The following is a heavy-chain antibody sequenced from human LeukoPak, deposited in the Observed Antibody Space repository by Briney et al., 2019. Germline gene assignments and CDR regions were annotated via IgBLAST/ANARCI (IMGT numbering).Heavy chain of an antibody. J-gene: IGHJ4*02. CDR3: ARDLSFYGSSGSFDY. V-gene: IGHV3-7*01. Sequence: GGSLRLSCAASGFTFSSYWMSWVRQAPGKGLEWVANIKQDGREKYYVDSVKGRFTISRDNAKNSLYLQMNSLRAEDTAVYYCARDLSFYGSSGSFDYWGQGTLVTVSS. CDR1: GFTFSSYW. D-gene: IGHD3-22*01. CDR2: IKQDGREK.